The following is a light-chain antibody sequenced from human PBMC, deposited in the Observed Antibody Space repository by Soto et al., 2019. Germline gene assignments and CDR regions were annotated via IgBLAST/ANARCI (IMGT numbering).Light chain of an antibody. V-gene: IGLV1-40*01. CDR2: ANS. CDR3: QAYDSSLSGYV. Sequence: QAVVTQPPSVSGAPGQRVTISCTGSSSNIGAGYNVHWYQQLPGTAPKLLIYANSNRPSGVPDRFSGSKSGTSASLAITGRQPEDEADYYCQAYDSSLSGYVFGTGTKLTVL. CDR1: SSNIGAGYN. J-gene: IGLJ1*01.